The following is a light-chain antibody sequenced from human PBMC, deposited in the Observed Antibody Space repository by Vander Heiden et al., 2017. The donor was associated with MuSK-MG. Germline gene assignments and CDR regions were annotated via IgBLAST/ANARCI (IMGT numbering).Light chain of an antibody. CDR2: DVS. CDR1: SRAVSGYHY. Sequence: QSALTQPASVSGSPGQSVAIPCTGPSRAVSGYHYFSWYQQHPGKAPKLMIYDVSNRTTGVSNRFSGSKSGNTASLTISGLQAEDEADYYCSSYTSSSPVGFGGGTKLTVL. CDR3: SSYTSSSPVG. J-gene: IGLJ2*01. V-gene: IGLV2-14*03.